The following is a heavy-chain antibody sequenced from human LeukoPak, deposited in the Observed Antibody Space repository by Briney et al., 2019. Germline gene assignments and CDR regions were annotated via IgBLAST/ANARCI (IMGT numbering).Heavy chain of an antibody. CDR3: AKGRSYGTDYDAFDI. D-gene: IGHD3-16*01. Sequence: SQTLSLTCAVSGGSINSADYYWSWIRQPPGNGLEWIGYIFYSGTTYYNPSVKSRVTISVDMSKNQFSLRLSSVTAADTAVYYCAKGRSYGTDYDAFDIWGQGTMVTVSS. CDR2: IFYSGTT. CDR1: GGSINSADYY. J-gene: IGHJ3*02. V-gene: IGHV4-30-4*01.